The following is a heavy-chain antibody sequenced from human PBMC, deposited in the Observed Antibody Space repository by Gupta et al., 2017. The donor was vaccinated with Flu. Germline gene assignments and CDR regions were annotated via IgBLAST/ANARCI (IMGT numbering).Heavy chain of an antibody. CDR2: ISSSSSHT. V-gene: IGHV3-11*05. Sequence: QAQLAESGGGLVKPGGSLRLSCVASGFTFSAYYMSWIRQAPGKGLEWISYISSSSSHTNYADSVKGRVTISRDNAKSSVYLQMNSLRAEDTAIYYCARFSLGPLDPWGQGTLVTVSS. D-gene: IGHD1-26*01. J-gene: IGHJ5*02. CDR3: ARFSLGPLDP. CDR1: GFTFSAYY.